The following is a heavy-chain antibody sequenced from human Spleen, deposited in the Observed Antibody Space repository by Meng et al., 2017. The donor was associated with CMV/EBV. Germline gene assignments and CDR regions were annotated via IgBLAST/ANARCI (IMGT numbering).Heavy chain of an antibody. CDR2: IYYSGTS. J-gene: IGHJ4*02. CDR1: GGSISSGDDY. D-gene: IGHD2-2*01. CDR3: ASRYCSSNSCQRMS. V-gene: IGHV4-30-4*08. Sequence: SETLSLTCTVSGGSISSGDDYWTWIRQPPGKGLEWIGYIYYSGTSYYNPSLKSRITMSVDTSKNQFSLKLTSATAADTAIYYCASRYCSSNSCQRMSWGQGTLVIVSS.